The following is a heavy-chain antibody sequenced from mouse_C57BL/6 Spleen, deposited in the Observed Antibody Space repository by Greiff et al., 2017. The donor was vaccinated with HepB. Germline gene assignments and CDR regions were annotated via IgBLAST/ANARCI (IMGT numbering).Heavy chain of an antibody. Sequence: EVQLVESGGDLVKPGGSLKLSCAASGFTFSGYGMSWVRQTPDKRLEWVATISSGGSYTYYPDSVKGRFTISRDNAKNTLYLQMSSLKSEDTAMYYCARQGYYGSSHWYFDVWGTGTTVTVSS. CDR3: ARQGYYGSSHWYFDV. D-gene: IGHD1-1*01. CDR2: ISSGGSYT. V-gene: IGHV5-6*01. J-gene: IGHJ1*03. CDR1: GFTFSGYG.